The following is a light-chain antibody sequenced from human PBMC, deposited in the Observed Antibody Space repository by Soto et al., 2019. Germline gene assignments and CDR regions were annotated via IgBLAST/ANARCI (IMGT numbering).Light chain of an antibody. CDR2: GAS. CDR1: QSIGTY. Sequence: DILVTQSPSSLSASVGDRVTITCRASQSIGTYLNWYHQKPGKAPQLLIYGASTLQSGVPPRFSGSGSGTHFTLTINSLQPEDFGTFSCQQSYSTPTFGQGTKVDIK. J-gene: IGKJ1*01. V-gene: IGKV1-39*01. CDR3: QQSYSTPT.